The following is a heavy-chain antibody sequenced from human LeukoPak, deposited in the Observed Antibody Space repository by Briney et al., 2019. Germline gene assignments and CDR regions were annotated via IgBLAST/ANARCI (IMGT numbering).Heavy chain of an antibody. D-gene: IGHD3-22*01. V-gene: IGHV3-23*01. J-gene: IGHJ4*02. CDR2: ISTNGGST. Sequence: GGSLRLSCAASGFPFSSYAMSWVRQAPGKGLEWVSGISTNGGSTSYADSVKGRFTISRDNPRNTLYMEMNSLGAEDTAVYYCSVMHRYYDGSGYWVQWGQGTLVTVSS. CDR3: SVMHRYYDGSGYWVQ. CDR1: GFPFSSYA.